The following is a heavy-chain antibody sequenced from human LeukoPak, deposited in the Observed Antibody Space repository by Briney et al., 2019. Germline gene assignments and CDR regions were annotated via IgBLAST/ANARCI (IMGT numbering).Heavy chain of an antibody. CDR2: ISGSGGST. Sequence: HAGGSLRLSCAASGFTFSSYAMSWVRQAPGEGLGWVSAISGSGGSTYYADSVKGRFTISRDNSKNTLYLQMNSLRAEDTAVYYCAKDGYCSGGSCYSVDAFDIWGQGTMVTVSS. CDR3: AKDGYCSGGSCYSVDAFDI. CDR1: GFTFSSYA. V-gene: IGHV3-23*01. D-gene: IGHD2-15*01. J-gene: IGHJ3*02.